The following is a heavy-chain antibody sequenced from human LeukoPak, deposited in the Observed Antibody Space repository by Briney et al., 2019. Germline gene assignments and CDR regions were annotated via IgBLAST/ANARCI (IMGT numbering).Heavy chain of an antibody. CDR2: INHSGST. J-gene: IGHJ5*02. CDR3: ARKIGLKGYSSSSRPNWFDP. V-gene: IGHV4-34*01. CDR1: GGSFSGYY. Sequence: SETLSLTCAVHGGSFSGYYWSWIRQPPGKGLKWIGEINHSGSTNYNPSLKSRVTISVDTSKNQFSLKLSSVTAADTAVYYCARKIGLKGYSSSSRPNWFDPWGQGTLVTVSS. D-gene: IGHD6-13*01.